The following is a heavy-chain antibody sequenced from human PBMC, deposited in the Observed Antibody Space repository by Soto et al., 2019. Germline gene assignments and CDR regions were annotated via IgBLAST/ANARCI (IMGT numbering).Heavy chain of an antibody. CDR3: AKDLPQWPKDIVVVPAAI. Sequence: GGSLRLSCAASGFTFDDYAMHWVRQAPGKGLEWVSGISWNSGSIGYADSVKGRFTISRDNAKNSLYLQMNSLRAEDTALYYCAKDLPQWPKDIVVVPAAIWGQGTLVTVSS. CDR1: GFTFDDYA. J-gene: IGHJ4*02. V-gene: IGHV3-9*01. D-gene: IGHD2-2*01. CDR2: ISWNSGSI.